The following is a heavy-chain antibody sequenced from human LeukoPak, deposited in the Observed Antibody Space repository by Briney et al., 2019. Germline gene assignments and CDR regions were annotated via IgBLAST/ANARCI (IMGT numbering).Heavy chain of an antibody. Sequence: GASVKVSCKASGYTFTSYGISWVRQAPGQGLEWMGWISAYNGNTNYAQKLQGRVTMTTDTSTSTAYMELGSLRSDDTAVYYCARGADCSGGSCYRLVYYYYYGMDVWGQGTTVTVSS. CDR2: ISAYNGNT. CDR3: ARGADCSGGSCYRLVYYYYYGMDV. CDR1: GYTFTSYG. V-gene: IGHV1-18*01. J-gene: IGHJ6*02. D-gene: IGHD2-15*01.